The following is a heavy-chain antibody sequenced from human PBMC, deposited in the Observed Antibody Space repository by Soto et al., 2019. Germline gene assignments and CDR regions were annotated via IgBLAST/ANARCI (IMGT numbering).Heavy chain of an antibody. Sequence: GRLGRACAASGCTFSSYAMSGVRQAPGKGLEWVSAISGSGGSTYYADSVKGRFTISRDNSKNTLYLQMNSLRAEDTAVYYCAKGGNYQISYYYYYYGMDVWGQGTTVTVSS. J-gene: IGHJ6*02. CDR3: AKGGNYQISYYYYYYGMDV. D-gene: IGHD4-4*01. CDR1: GCTFSSYA. CDR2: ISGSGGST. V-gene: IGHV3-23*01.